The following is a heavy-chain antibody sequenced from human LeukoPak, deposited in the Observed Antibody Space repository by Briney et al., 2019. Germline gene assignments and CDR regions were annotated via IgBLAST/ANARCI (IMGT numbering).Heavy chain of an antibody. CDR3: ARTSAGDYVDY. J-gene: IGHJ4*02. CDR2: ISSSGTTI. CDR1: GFPFSSFE. Sequence: KPGGKVRLSCAASGFPFSSFEMNWVRQAPGKGLEWVSYISSSGTTIYYADSVKGRFTISRDNAKNSLYLQMNSLRAEDTAIYYCARTSAGDYVDYWGQGTPVTVSS. D-gene: IGHD6-25*01. V-gene: IGHV3-48*03.